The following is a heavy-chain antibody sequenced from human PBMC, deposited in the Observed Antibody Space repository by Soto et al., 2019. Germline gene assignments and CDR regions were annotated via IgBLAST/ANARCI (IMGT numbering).Heavy chain of an antibody. CDR1: GGTFSNYA. D-gene: IGHD5-12*01. CDR2: IIPIFGSA. J-gene: IGHJ5*02. CDR3: ATDGGKDGYFGNWFVP. V-gene: IGHV1-69*15. Sequence: QVQLVQSGAEVKKPGSSVKVSCKASGGTFSNYAITWVRQAPGQGLEWLGRIIPIFGSANYAQKFQGKVTSHADESTTTVYMDLSSLRYEDTAVYYCATDGGKDGYFGNWFVPWGQGTLVTVAS.